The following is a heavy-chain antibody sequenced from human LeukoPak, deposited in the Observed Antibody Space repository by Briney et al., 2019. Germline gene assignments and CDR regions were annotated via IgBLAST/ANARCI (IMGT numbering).Heavy chain of an antibody. CDR1: GFTFSSYA. CDR3: AKDFRMTTVTFFDY. CDR2: ISGSGGST. V-gene: IGHV3-23*01. Sequence: PGGSLRLSCAASGFTFSSYAMSWVRQAPGKGLEWVSAISGSGGSTYNADSVKGRFTISRDNSKNTLYLQMNSLRAEDTAVYYCAKDFRMTTVTFFDYWGQGTLVTVSS. J-gene: IGHJ4*02. D-gene: IGHD4-17*01.